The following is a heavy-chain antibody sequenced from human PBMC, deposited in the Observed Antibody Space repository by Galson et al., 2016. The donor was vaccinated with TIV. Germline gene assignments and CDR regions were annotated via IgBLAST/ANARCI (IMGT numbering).Heavy chain of an antibody. CDR2: IYESGTT. CDR1: GYSINSGYY. V-gene: IGHV4-38-2*02. Sequence: SETLSLTCAVSGYSINSGYYWGWIRQPPGKGLQWIGSIYESGTTYYNPSLKSRRTMSVDTSKHQFSLKLSSVRAPDTAVYYCIREGSTVTMHQYFGMDVWGQGTSVTVSS. J-gene: IGHJ6*02. D-gene: IGHD4-17*01. CDR3: IREGSTVTMHQYFGMDV.